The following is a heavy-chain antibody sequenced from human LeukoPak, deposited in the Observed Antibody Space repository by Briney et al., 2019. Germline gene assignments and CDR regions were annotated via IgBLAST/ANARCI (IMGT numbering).Heavy chain of an antibody. D-gene: IGHD3-10*01. J-gene: IGHJ2*01. Sequence: SETLSLTCTVSGASISSYYWNWIRQSPGKGLEWIGCLYPSGSTNYNPSLKSRVSISVDTSKNQFSLNLNSVAAADTAVYYCARLAIRSTWYFDRWGRGTLVTVSS. CDR3: ARLAIRSTWYFDR. V-gene: IGHV4-4*09. CDR2: LYPSGST. CDR1: GASISSYY.